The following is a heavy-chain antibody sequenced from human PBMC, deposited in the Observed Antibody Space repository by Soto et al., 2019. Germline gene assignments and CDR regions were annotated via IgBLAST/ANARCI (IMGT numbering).Heavy chain of an antibody. CDR3: ARDDSSGYYYVAGTNYGMDV. CDR2: IYYSGST. J-gene: IGHJ6*02. D-gene: IGHD3-22*01. CDR1: GGSISSGGYY. Sequence: QVQLQESGPGLVKPSQTLSLTCTVSGGSISSGGYYWSWIRQHPGKGLEWIGYIYYSGSTYYNPSLKSRVTLSVDTSKNQSSLKLSSVTAADTAVYYCARDDSSGYYYVAGTNYGMDVWGQGTTVTVSS. V-gene: IGHV4-31*03.